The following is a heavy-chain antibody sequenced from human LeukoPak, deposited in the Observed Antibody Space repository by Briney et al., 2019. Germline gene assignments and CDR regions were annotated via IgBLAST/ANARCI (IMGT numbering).Heavy chain of an antibody. J-gene: IGHJ4*02. CDR3: AKEGGMDYYDSSGYYYT. CDR2: ISGSGDST. D-gene: IGHD3-22*01. Sequence: GGSLRLSCAASGFTFSSYGMSWVRQAPGKGLEWVSTISGSGDSTYYADSVKGRFTISRDNSKNTLYLQMNSLRAEDTAVYYCAKEGGMDYYDSSGYYYTWGQGTLVTVSS. CDR1: GFTFSSYG. V-gene: IGHV3-23*01.